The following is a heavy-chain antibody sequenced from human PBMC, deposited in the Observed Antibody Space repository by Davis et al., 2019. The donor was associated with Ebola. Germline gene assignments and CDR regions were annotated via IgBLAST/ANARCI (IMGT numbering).Heavy chain of an antibody. CDR3: ARDSPFYGMDV. J-gene: IGHJ6*02. V-gene: IGHV3-33*01. CDR1: GFTFSSYG. CDR2: IWYDGSNK. Sequence: GESLKISCAASGFTFSSYGMHWVRQAPGKGLEWVAVIWYDGSNKYYADSVKGRFTISRDNSKNTLYLQMNSLRAEDTAVYYCARDSPFYGMDVWGQGTTVTVSS.